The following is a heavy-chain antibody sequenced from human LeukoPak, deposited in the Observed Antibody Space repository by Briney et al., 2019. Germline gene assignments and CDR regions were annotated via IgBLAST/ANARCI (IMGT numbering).Heavy chain of an antibody. V-gene: IGHV4-39*07. CDR3: ARDSFVLGSSRRFDL. D-gene: IGHD3-10*02. J-gene: IGHJ5*02. CDR1: GGSISSSSYY. CDR2: IYYSGST. Sequence: SETLSLTCTVSGGSISSSSYYWDWIRQPPGKGLEWIGSIYYSGSTYYNPSLKSRVTISVDTSKNQFSLKLSSVTAADTAVYYCARDSFVLGSSRRFDLWGQGILVTVSS.